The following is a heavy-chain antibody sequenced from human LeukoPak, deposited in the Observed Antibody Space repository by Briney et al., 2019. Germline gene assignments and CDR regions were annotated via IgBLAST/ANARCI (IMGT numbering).Heavy chain of an antibody. CDR3: ARETRSLVIGAAAGPWNY. CDR1: GYTFSSYY. J-gene: IGHJ4*02. D-gene: IGHD6-13*01. CDR2: INPSGDTT. Sequence: GASVKVSCKASGYTFSSYYMHWVRQAPGQGLEWMGIINPSGDTTSYAQKFQDRVTVTRDTSTSTVYMELSSLRSEDTAVYYCARETRSLVIGAAAGPWNYWGQGTLVTVSS. V-gene: IGHV1-46*01.